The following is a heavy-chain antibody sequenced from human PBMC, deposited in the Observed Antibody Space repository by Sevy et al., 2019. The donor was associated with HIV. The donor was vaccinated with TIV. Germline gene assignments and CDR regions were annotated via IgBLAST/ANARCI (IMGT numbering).Heavy chain of an antibody. CDR1: GFTFSSYD. V-gene: IGHV3-13*01. Sequence: GGSLRLSCAASGFTFSSYDMHWVRQVTGQGLEWVSGIGIAGDTYYPGSVKGRFTISRENARNSLDLQMNILRAGDTAVYYCVRGNNLGELGYWFDPWGQGTLVTVSS. CDR3: VRGNNLGELGYWFDP. J-gene: IGHJ5*02. CDR2: IGIAGDT. D-gene: IGHD3-10*01.